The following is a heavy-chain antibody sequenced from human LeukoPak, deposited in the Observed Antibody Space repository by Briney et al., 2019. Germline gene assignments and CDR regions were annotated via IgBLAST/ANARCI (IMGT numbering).Heavy chain of an antibody. Sequence: GRSLRLSCAASGFTFSSYAMHWVRQAPGKGLEWVAVISYDGSNKYYADSVKGRFTIFRDNSKNTLYLQMNSLRAEDTAVYYCARSAVVGATPFDYWGQGTLVTVSS. D-gene: IGHD1-26*01. CDR1: GFTFSSYA. V-gene: IGHV3-30-3*01. CDR3: ARSAVVGATPFDY. CDR2: ISYDGSNK. J-gene: IGHJ4*02.